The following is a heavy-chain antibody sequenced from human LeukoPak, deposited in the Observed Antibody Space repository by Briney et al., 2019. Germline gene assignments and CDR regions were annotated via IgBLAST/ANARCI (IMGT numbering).Heavy chain of an antibody. CDR1: GFTFSYYW. CDR2: IRQDGNDK. J-gene: IGHJ6*02. V-gene: IGHV3-7*01. CDR3: ARKGPPYYYYGMDV. Sequence: GGSLRLSCTASGFTFSYYWMSWVRQAPGKGLEWVANIRQDGNDKKYVDSVKGRFTISRDNAKNSLYLQMNSLRAEDTAVYYCARKGPPYYYYGMDVWGQGTTVTVSS.